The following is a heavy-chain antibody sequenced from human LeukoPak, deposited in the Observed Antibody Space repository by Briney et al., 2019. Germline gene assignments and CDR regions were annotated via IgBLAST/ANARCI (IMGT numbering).Heavy chain of an antibody. CDR2: INPSGGST. J-gene: IGHJ3*02. CDR1: GYTFTSYY. CDR3: ARDLYYYDSSGYYYDAFDI. Sequence: VSVKVSCKASGYTFTSYYMHWVRQAPGQGLEWMGIINPSGGSTSYAQKFQGRVTMTRDTSTSTVYMELSSLRSEDTAVYYCARDLYYYDSSGYYYDAFDIWGQGTMVTVSS. V-gene: IGHV1-46*01. D-gene: IGHD3-22*01.